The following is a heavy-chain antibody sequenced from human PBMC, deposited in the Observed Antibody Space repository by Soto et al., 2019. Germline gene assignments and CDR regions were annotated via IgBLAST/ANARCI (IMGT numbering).Heavy chain of an antibody. Sequence: PGGSLRLSCAPSGFTFRNYGIHWVRQAPGKGLEWVSGISWNSGSIGYADSVKGRFTISRDNAKNSLYLQMNSLRAEDTALYYCAKDKMVYAIGPLFDYWGQGTLVTVSS. CDR3: AKDKMVYAIGPLFDY. J-gene: IGHJ4*02. V-gene: IGHV3-9*01. D-gene: IGHD2-8*01. CDR2: ISWNSGSI. CDR1: GFTFRNYG.